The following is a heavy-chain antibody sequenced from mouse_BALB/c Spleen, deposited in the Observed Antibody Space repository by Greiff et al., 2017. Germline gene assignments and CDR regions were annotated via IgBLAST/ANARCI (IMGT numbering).Heavy chain of an antibody. V-gene: IGHV1-9*01. D-gene: IGHD2-4*01. CDR2: ILPGSGST. CDR3: ARPGVVITTLAY. Sequence: QVQLQQSGAELMKPGASVKISCKATGYTFSSYWIEWVKQRPGHGLEWIGEILPGSGSTNYNEKFKGKATFTADTSSNTAYMQLSSLTSEDSAVYYCARPGVVITTLAYWGQGTLVTVSA. CDR1: GYTFSSYW. J-gene: IGHJ3*01.